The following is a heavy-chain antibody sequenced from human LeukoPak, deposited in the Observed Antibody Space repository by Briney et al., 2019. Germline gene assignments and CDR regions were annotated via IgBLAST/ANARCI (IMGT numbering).Heavy chain of an antibody. V-gene: IGHV3-23*01. D-gene: IGHD3-22*01. Sequence: GGSLRLSCAASGFTFSSYAMSWVRQAPGKGLEWVSAISGSGGDTYYADSVKGRFTISRDNSKNTLYLQMNSLRAEDTAVYYCARAGYYDSSGWDDYWGQGTLVTVSS. J-gene: IGHJ4*02. CDR3: ARAGYYDSSGWDDY. CDR2: ISGSGGDT. CDR1: GFTFSSYA.